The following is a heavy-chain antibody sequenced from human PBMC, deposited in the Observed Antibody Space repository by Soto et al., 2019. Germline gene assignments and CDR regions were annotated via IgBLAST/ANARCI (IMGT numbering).Heavy chain of an antibody. CDR1: GFTFSSYA. Sequence: GGSLRLSCSASGFTFSSYAMHWVRQAPGKGLEYVSAISSNGGSTYYADSVKGRFTISRDNSKNTLYLQMSSLRAEDTAVYYCVKQTGGDAFDIWGQGTMVTVSS. D-gene: IGHD7-27*01. CDR3: VKQTGGDAFDI. V-gene: IGHV3-64D*06. J-gene: IGHJ3*02. CDR2: ISSNGGST.